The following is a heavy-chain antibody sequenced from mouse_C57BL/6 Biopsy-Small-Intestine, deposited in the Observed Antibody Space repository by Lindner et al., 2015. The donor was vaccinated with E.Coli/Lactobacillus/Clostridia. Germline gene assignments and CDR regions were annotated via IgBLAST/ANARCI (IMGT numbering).Heavy chain of an antibody. Sequence: ESGGGLVQPKGSLKLSCAASGFSFNTYAMNWVRQAPGKGLEWVARIRSKSNNYATYYADSVKDRFTISRDDSESMLYLQMNNLKTEDTAMYYCVRPQLGGGYFDVWGTGTTVTVSS. CDR2: IRSKSNNYAT. V-gene: IGHV10-1*01. J-gene: IGHJ1*03. CDR1: GFSFNTYA. CDR3: VRPQLGGGYFDV. D-gene: IGHD4-1*02.